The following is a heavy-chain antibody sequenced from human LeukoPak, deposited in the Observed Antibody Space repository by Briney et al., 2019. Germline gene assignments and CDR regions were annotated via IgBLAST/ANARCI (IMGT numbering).Heavy chain of an antibody. CDR2: ISSSSNYI. CDR3: ARDREVYSRTLEG. J-gene: IGHJ4*02. D-gene: IGHD6-13*01. Sequence: GRSLRLSCAASGFTFSSYAMHWVRQAPGKGLEWVSSISSSSNYIYYADSVRGRFTISRDNAKNSLYLQMNSLRAEDTAVYYCARDREVYSRTLEGWGQGTLVTVSS. CDR1: GFTFSSYA. V-gene: IGHV3-21*01.